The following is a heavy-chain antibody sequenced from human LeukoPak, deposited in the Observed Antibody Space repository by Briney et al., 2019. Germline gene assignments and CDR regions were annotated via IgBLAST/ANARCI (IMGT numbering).Heavy chain of an antibody. CDR1: GFPLSSYW. CDR2: INSGGSGT. D-gene: IGHD7-27*01. V-gene: IGHV3-74*01. J-gene: IGHJ4*02. CDR3: ATSLGPLTEY. Sequence: GGSLRLSCAASGFPLSSYWMHWIRQTAGKGLVWVSRINSGGSGTSYADSVEGRFTISRDNAKNILYLQMNSLRAEDTALYYCATSLGPLTEYWGQGTLVTVSS.